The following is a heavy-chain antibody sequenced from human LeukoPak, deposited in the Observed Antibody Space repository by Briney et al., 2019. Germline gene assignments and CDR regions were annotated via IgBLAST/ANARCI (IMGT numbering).Heavy chain of an antibody. J-gene: IGHJ4*02. CDR1: GYTLTSYG. CDR2: ISAYNGNT. V-gene: IGHV1-18*01. Sequence: ASVKVSCKASGYTLTSYGISWVRQAPGQGLEWMGWISAYNGNTNYAQKLQGRVTMTTDTSTSTAYMELRSLRSDDTAVYYCAREVNYAVRGVVDYWGQGTLVTVSS. D-gene: IGHD3-10*01. CDR3: AREVNYAVRGVVDY.